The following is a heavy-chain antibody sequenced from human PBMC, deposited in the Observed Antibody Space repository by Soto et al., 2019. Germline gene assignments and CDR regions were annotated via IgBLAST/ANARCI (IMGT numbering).Heavy chain of an antibody. Sequence: SETLSLTCTDSGGSISSSSYYWGWIRQPPGKGLESIVNIYYSGITYNYPSFKSRVTISVDTSRNQFALNLSSVTAADTAMYYCARRSQYSSPPADAFNILGQGTMVTVSS. CDR3: ARRSQYSSPPADAFNI. CDR2: IYYSGIT. J-gene: IGHJ3*02. D-gene: IGHD6-6*01. CDR1: GGSISSSSYY. V-gene: IGHV4-39*01.